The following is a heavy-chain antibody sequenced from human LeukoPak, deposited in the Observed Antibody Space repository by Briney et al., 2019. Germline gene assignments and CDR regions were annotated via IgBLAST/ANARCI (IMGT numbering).Heavy chain of an antibody. J-gene: IGHJ4*02. CDR1: AGSISSATYN. D-gene: IGHD5-12*01. CDR3: ARGRYSGYPVPFDY. Sequence: SETLSLTCTVSAGSISSATYNWGWIRQPPGKGLEWIGEINHSGSTNYNPSLKSRVTISVDTSKNQFSLKLSSVTAADTAVYYCARGRYSGYPVPFDYWGQGTLVTVSS. V-gene: IGHV4-39*07. CDR2: INHSGST.